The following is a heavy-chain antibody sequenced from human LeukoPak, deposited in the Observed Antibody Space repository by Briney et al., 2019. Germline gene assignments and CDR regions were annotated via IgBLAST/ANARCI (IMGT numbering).Heavy chain of an antibody. J-gene: IGHJ4*02. CDR3: ATQSDPYSGTYFRLFDH. V-gene: IGHV3-23*01. CDR1: GFTFSSYA. D-gene: IGHD1-26*01. CDR2: ISGSGGST. Sequence: GGSLRLSCAASGFTFSSYAMTWVRQAPGKGLEWVSAISGSGGSTYYIDSVRGRFTISRDNSKNTLYLHMNSLTTEDTAVYYCATQSDPYSGTYFRLFDHWGQGALVTVS.